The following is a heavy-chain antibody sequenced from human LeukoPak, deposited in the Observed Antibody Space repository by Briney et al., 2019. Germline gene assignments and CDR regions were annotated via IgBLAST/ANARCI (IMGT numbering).Heavy chain of an antibody. V-gene: IGHV4-30-4*01. CDR1: GGSISSRDYY. D-gene: IGHD3-10*01. J-gene: IGHJ4*02. CDR3: ARDSGSGDIY. CDR2: IYYSGST. Sequence: SQTLSLTCTAFGGSISSRDYYWSWIRQPPGKGLEWIGYIYYSGSTYYNPSLKSRITISIDTSKNQFSLKLTSVTATDTAVYYCARDSGSGDIYWGQGTLVTVSS.